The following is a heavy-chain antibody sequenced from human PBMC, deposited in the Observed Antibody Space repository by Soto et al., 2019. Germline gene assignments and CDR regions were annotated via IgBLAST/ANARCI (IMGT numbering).Heavy chain of an antibody. CDR3: VRSQSADYHA. CDR2: IKQDGSAK. J-gene: IGHJ3*01. V-gene: IGHV3-7*01. CDR1: GFTFSSFW. Sequence: VQLVESGGGLVQPGGSLTLSCAASGFTFSSFWMTWVRQAPGKGLEWVANIKQDGSAKNYVDSVEGRFTVSRDNAKNSLDLQMNSLRVEDTAVYYCVRSQSADYHAWGQGTMVIVSS. D-gene: IGHD3-3*01.